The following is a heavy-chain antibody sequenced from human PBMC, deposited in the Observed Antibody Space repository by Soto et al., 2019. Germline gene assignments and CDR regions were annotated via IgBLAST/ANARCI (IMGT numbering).Heavy chain of an antibody. D-gene: IGHD3-16*02. J-gene: IGHJ5*02. Sequence: PVWWMRLSGVVSGFTFNVYCMNLVRQAPGRGLEWGASISSGGNFIYYADSVRGRFTISRDNAENSLYLQMNSLGVEDTATYYCARTIIAFGEVIAPHCFGPWGQGTQGTVSS. CDR3: ARTIIAFGEVIAPHCFGP. CDR1: GFTFNVYC. CDR2: ISSGGNFI. V-gene: IGHV3-21*06.